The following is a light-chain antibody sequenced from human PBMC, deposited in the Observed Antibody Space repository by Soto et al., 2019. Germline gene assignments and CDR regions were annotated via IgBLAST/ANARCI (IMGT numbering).Light chain of an antibody. CDR3: QSYGDSLSGYV. J-gene: IGLJ1*01. CDR2: GNS. Sequence: QSVLTQPPSVSGAPGQRVTISCTGSNSNIGAGYDVHWYQQLPGTAPKLLIYGNSNRPSGVPDRFSGSKSGTSASLTITGLQAEDEADYYCQSYGDSLSGYVFGTGTNFTAL. V-gene: IGLV1-40*01. CDR1: NSNIGAGYD.